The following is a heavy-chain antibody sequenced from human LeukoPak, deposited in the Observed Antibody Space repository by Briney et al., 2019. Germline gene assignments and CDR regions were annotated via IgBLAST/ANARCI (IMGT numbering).Heavy chain of an antibody. CDR2: ISSSSSTI. CDR3: ARKVPLAIDY. D-gene: IGHD5-12*01. CDR1: GFTFSSYS. Sequence: GGSLRLSCAASGFTFSSYSMNWVRQAPGKGLEWVSYISSSSSTIDYADSVKGRFTISRDNAKNSLYLQMNSLRAEDTAVYHCARKVPLAIDYWGQGTLVTVSS. J-gene: IGHJ4*02. V-gene: IGHV3-48*01.